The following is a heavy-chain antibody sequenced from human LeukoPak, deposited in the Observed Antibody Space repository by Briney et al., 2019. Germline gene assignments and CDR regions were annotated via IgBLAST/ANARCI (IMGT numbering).Heavy chain of an antibody. CDR2: MNPNSGNT. CDR3: ARGPNYDFWSGYYTLYC. D-gene: IGHD3-3*01. Sequence: EASVKVSCKASGCTFSSYDINRVRQATGQGLEWMGWMNPNSGNTGYAQKFQGRVTMTRNTSISTAYMELSSLGSEDTAVYYCARGPNYDFWSGYYTLYCWGQGTLVTVSS. J-gene: IGHJ4*02. V-gene: IGHV1-8*01. CDR1: GCTFSSYD.